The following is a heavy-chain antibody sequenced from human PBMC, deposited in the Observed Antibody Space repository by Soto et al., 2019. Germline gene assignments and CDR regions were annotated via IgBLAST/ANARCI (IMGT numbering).Heavy chain of an antibody. CDR2: IYYSGST. V-gene: IGHV4-59*08. CDR1: GGSISSYY. Sequence: SETLSLTCTVSGGSISSYYWSWIRQPPGKGLEWIGYIYYSGSTNYNPSLKSRVTISVDTSKNQFSLKLSSGTAADTAVYYCARHPYCSGGSCYGWADYWGQGTLVTVSS. J-gene: IGHJ4*02. D-gene: IGHD2-15*01. CDR3: ARHPYCSGGSCYGWADY.